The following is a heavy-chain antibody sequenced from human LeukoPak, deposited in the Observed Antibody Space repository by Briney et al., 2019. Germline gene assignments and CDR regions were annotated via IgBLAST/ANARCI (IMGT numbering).Heavy chain of an antibody. CDR3: AKDPRLYSSSSIGYYFDY. J-gene: IGHJ4*02. Sequence: GKSLTLSCVVSGFNFDNFAMHWVRQPLGKGLEWVAVISHDGRTKYYADSMKGRITISRDNSKNTLYLQMNSLRAEDTAVYYCAKDPRLYSSSSIGYYFDYWGQGTLVTVSS. CDR2: ISHDGRTK. D-gene: IGHD6-6*01. V-gene: IGHV3-30*04. CDR1: GFNFDNFA.